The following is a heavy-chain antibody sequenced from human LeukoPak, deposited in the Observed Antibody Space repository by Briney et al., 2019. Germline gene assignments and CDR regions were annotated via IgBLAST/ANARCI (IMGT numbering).Heavy chain of an antibody. CDR1: GGTFSSYA. CDR2: IIPIFGTA. J-gene: IGHJ3*02. CDR3: ARDTPAHIVVVTAPDDAFDI. Sequence: SVKVSCKASGGTFSSYAISWVRQAPGQGLERMGGIIPIFGTANYAQKFQGRVTITADESTSTAYMELSSLRSEDTAVYYCARDTPAHIVVVTAPDDAFDIWGQGTMVTVSS. D-gene: IGHD2-21*02. V-gene: IGHV1-69*13.